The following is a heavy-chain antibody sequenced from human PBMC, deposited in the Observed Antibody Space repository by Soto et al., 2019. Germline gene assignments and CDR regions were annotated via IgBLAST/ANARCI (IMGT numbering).Heavy chain of an antibody. Sequence: QVQLQESGPGLVKPSQTLSLTCAVSGGSISGAGYYWTWIRQHPGKGLEWIGYIYYSGTSYYSPSLKTRLTLSLDASTNQFSLKLRSVTAADTAVYYCARLRRYYSASGSYRDSWGQGALVTVSS. J-gene: IGHJ4*02. CDR3: ARLRRYYSASGSYRDS. CDR2: IYYSGTS. D-gene: IGHD3-10*01. CDR1: GGSISGAGYY. V-gene: IGHV4-31*11.